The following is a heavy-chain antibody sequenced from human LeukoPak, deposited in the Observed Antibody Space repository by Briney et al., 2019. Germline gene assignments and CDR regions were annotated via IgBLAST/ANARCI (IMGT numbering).Heavy chain of an antibody. CDR2: IYPGDSDT. D-gene: IGHD5-24*01. V-gene: IGHV5-51*01. Sequence: GESLKISCKGSGYSFTSYWIGWARQMPGKGLEWMGIIYPGDSDTRYSPSFQGQATISADKSISTAYLQWSSLKASDTAMYYCARHRRDGYNQNYYYYMDVWGKGTTVTVSS. J-gene: IGHJ6*03. CDR1: GYSFTSYW. CDR3: ARHRRDGYNQNYYYYMDV.